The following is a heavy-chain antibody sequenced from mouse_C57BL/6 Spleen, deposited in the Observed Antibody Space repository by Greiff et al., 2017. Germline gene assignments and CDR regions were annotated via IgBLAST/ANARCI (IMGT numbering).Heavy chain of an antibody. V-gene: IGHV1-15*01. Sequence: VQLQQSGAELVRPGASVTLSCKASGYTFTDYEMHWVKQTPVHGLEWIGAIDPETGGTAYNQKFKGKAILTADKSSSTAYMELRSLTSEDSAVYYCTGGYYGSCDYWGQGTTLTVSS. CDR2: IDPETGGT. D-gene: IGHD1-1*01. CDR1: GYTFTDYE. J-gene: IGHJ2*01. CDR3: TGGYYGSCDY.